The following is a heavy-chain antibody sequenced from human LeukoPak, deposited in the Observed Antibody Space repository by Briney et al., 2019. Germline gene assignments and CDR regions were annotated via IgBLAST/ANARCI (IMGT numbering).Heavy chain of an antibody. V-gene: IGHV4-39*01. J-gene: IGHJ4*02. CDR2: IYYSGST. Sequence: PSETLSLTCTVAGGSVSSSSYYWGWLRQPPGKGLEWIASIYYSGSTYYNPSLKSRVTISVDTSKNQSSLKLSSVTAAYTAVYYCARHGSDNWNGSGFFVGYWGQGTLVTVSS. CDR1: GGSVSSSSYY. D-gene: IGHD1-1*01. CDR3: ARHGSDNWNGSGFFVGY.